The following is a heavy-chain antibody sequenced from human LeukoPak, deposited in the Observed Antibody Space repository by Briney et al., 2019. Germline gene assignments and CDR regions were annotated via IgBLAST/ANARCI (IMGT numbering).Heavy chain of an antibody. CDR3: AKGYSYGFNYYYYMDV. D-gene: IGHD5-18*01. V-gene: IGHV3-23*01. Sequence: GGTLRLSCAASGFTFSSYAMSWVRQAPGKGLEWVSAFSGSGSDTYYADSVKGRFTISRDNSKNTLYLQMNSLRAEDTAVYYCAKGYSYGFNYYYYMDVWGKGTTVTVSS. J-gene: IGHJ6*03. CDR1: GFTFSSYA. CDR2: FSGSGSDT.